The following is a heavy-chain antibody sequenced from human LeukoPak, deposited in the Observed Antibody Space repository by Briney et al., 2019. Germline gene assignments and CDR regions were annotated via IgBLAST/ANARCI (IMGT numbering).Heavy chain of an antibody. Sequence: ASVKLSCKASGYTFTSYGIGWVRQAPGQGLEWMGWINTYNGNTNYAQKLQGRVTMTTDTSTSTAYMELRSLRSDDTAVYYCARGGMVRGVMAWFDPWGQGTLVTVSS. CDR3: ARGGMVRGVMAWFDP. CDR1: GYTFTSYG. CDR2: INTYNGNT. V-gene: IGHV1-18*01. D-gene: IGHD3-10*01. J-gene: IGHJ5*02.